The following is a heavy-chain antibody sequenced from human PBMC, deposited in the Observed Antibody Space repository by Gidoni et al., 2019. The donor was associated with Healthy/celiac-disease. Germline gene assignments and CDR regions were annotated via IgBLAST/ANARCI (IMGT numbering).Heavy chain of an antibody. CDR2: ISWDGGST. Sequence: EVQLVESGGVVVQPGGSLRLSCAASVFTFDDYTLHWVRQAPGKGLEWVSLISWDGGSTYYADSVKGRFTISRDNSKNSLYLQMNSLRTEDTALYYCAKDIGYCSSTSCQTYGMDVWGQGTTVTVSS. CDR1: VFTFDDYT. V-gene: IGHV3-43*01. J-gene: IGHJ6*02. CDR3: AKDIGYCSSTSCQTYGMDV. D-gene: IGHD2-2*01.